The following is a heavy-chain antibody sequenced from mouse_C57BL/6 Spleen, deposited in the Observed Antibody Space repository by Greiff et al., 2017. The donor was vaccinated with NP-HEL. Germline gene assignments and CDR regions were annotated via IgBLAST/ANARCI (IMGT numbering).Heavy chain of an antibody. J-gene: IGHJ2*01. Sequence: QVQLKQSGPELVKPGASVKISCKASGYAFSSSWMNWVKQRPGKGLEWIGRIYPGDGDTNYNGKFKGKATLTADKSSSTAYMQLSSLTSEDSAVYFCARGPYYYSSSHYFDYWGQGTTLTVSS. CDR3: ARGPYYYSSSHYFDY. CDR2: IYPGDGDT. V-gene: IGHV1-82*01. CDR1: GYAFSSSW. D-gene: IGHD1-1*01.